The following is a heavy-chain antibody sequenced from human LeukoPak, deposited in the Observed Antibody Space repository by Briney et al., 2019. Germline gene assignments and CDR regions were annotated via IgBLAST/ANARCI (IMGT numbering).Heavy chain of an antibody. J-gene: IGHJ6*02. CDR3: ASSEGPNHYYYYYGMDV. D-gene: IGHD3-10*01. Sequence: GGSLRLSCAASGFTVSSNYMSWVRQAPGKGLEWVSVIYSGGSTYYADSVEGRFTISRDNSKNTLYLQMNSLRAEDTAVYYCASSEGPNHYYYYYGMDVWGQGTTVTVSS. CDR2: IYSGGST. CDR1: GFTVSSNY. V-gene: IGHV3-53*01.